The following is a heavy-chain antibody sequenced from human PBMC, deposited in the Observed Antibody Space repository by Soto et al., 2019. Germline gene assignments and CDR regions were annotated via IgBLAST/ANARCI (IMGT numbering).Heavy chain of an antibody. V-gene: IGHV5-51*01. Sequence: GESLRISLKGAGYSFTIYWIGWVRQMPGKGLEWMGIMYPGDSDSRYSRSFQGQVTISADKSISTAYLQWSSLKASDTAMYSSARLGSGWYHYGMDVCAQGTTVTVSS. J-gene: IGHJ6*02. D-gene: IGHD6-19*01. CDR1: GYSFTIYW. CDR2: MYPGDSDS. CDR3: ARLGSGWYHYGMDV.